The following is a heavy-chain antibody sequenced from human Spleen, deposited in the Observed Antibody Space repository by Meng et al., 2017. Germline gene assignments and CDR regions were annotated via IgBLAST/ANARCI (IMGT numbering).Heavy chain of an antibody. CDR3: ARGSLLGLDF. CDR2: INPNSGGA. V-gene: IGHV1-2*06. D-gene: IGHD2-15*01. Sequence: QEQLVQSGAEVKKPGASVKVSCKASGYTFSGFFMHWVRQAPGQGLEYMGRINPNSGGANYAQKFQGRVTMTRDTSISTAYMDLSGLRSDDTAVYYCARGSLLGLDFWGRGTLVTVSS. CDR1: GYTFSGFF. J-gene: IGHJ4*02.